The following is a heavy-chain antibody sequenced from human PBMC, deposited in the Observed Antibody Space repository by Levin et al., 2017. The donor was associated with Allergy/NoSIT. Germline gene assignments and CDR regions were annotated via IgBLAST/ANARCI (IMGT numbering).Heavy chain of an antibody. CDR1: GFTFSSYA. J-gene: IGHJ2*01. Sequence: GGSLRLSCAASGFTFSSYAMHWVRQAPGKGLEWVAVISYDGSNKYYADSVKGRFTISRDNSKNTLYLQMNSLRAEDTAVYYCARVAKDIVVVVAAFRHWYFDLWGRGTLVTVSS. D-gene: IGHD2-15*01. CDR3: ARVAKDIVVVVAAFRHWYFDL. V-gene: IGHV3-30-3*01. CDR2: ISYDGSNK.